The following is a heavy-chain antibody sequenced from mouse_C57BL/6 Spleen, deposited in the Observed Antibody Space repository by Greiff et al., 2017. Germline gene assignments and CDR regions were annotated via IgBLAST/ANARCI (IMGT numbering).Heavy chain of an antibody. CDR3: ARSGDGYYLFAY. D-gene: IGHD2-3*01. V-gene: IGHV2-2*01. CDR2: IRSGGST. J-gene: IGHJ3*01. Sequence: VKLVESGPGLVQPSQSLSISCTVSGFSLTSYGVHWVRQSPGKGLEWLGVIRSGGSTDYNAAFISSLGISKDNSKSQVFFKMNSLQADDTAIYYCARSGDGYYLFAYWGQGTLVTVSA. CDR1: GFSLTSYG.